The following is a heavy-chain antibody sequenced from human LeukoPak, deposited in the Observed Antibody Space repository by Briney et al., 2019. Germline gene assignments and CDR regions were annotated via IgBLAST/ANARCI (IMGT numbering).Heavy chain of an antibody. D-gene: IGHD6-13*01. CDR1: GGSITSYY. CDR2: IYYSGST. J-gene: IGHJ6*03. V-gene: IGHV4-59*01. CDR3: ARGGGILHYYYYMDA. Sequence: SETLSLTCTVSGGSITSYYWSWIRQPPGKGLEWIGYIYYSGSTNYNPSLKSRVTISVDTSKSQFSLRLSSVTAADTAVYYCARGGGILHYYYYMDAWGKGTTVTISS.